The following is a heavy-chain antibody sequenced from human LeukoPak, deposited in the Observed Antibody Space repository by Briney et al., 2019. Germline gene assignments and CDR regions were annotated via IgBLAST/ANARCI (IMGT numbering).Heavy chain of an antibody. J-gene: IGHJ4*02. CDR3: ARQTGSGLFILP. V-gene: IGHV4-39*01. Sequence: SETLSLTCIVSGDSISNSNLYWGWIRQPPGKGLEWIGSTYYSGNTYYNASLKSRVSISVDTSKNQFSLRLTSVTAADTAVYYCARQTGSGLFILPGGQGKLVTVSS. D-gene: IGHD3-10*01. CDR2: TYYSGNT. CDR1: GDSISNSNLY.